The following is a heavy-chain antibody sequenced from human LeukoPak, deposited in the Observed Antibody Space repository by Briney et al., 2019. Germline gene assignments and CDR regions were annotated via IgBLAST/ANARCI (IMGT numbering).Heavy chain of an antibody. CDR1: GGSININY. Sequence: SETLSLTCTVSGGSININYWSWIRQPPGKGLEWIGYIYYSGTTNYNPSLKSRVTISVDTSKNQFSLKLSSVTAADTAVYYCARSRGYFGYWGQGTLVTVSS. CDR3: ARSRGYFGY. CDR2: IYYSGTT. V-gene: IGHV4-59*01. D-gene: IGHD1-26*01. J-gene: IGHJ4*02.